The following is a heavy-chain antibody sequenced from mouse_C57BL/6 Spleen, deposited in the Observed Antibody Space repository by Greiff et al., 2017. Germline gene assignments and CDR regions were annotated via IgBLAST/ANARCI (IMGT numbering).Heavy chain of an antibody. CDR2: IHPSDSDT. Sequence: VQLQQPGAELVKPGASVKVSCKASGYTFTSYWMHWVKQRPGQGLEWIGRIHPSDSDTNYNQKFKGKATLTVDKSSSTAYMQLSILTSEDSAVYYCAMGLYYGSSYDAMDYWGQGTSVTVSS. CDR3: AMGLYYGSSYDAMDY. V-gene: IGHV1-74*01. D-gene: IGHD1-1*01. CDR1: GYTFTSYW. J-gene: IGHJ4*01.